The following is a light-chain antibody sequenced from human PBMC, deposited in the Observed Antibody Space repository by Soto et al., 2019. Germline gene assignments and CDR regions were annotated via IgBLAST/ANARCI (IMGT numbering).Light chain of an antibody. V-gene: IGLV2-14*03. CDR1: SSDVGGYNY. J-gene: IGLJ1*01. CDR2: YVD. Sequence: QSVLTQPASVSGSPGQSITISCTGTSSDVGGYNYVSWYLQYPDKAPQLLIYYVDHRPSGVSGRFSGSKSGNTASLTISGLQAEDEGDYYCCSYADGSIYFFGTGTKLTVL. CDR3: CSYADGSIYF.